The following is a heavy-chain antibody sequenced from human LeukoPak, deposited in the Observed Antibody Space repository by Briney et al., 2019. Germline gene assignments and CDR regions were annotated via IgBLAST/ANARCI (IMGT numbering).Heavy chain of an antibody. J-gene: IGHJ1*01. CDR2: IYTSGST. D-gene: IGHD6-13*01. CDR1: GGSISSGSYY. V-gene: IGHV4-61*02. CDR3: AREGMSSSWRQRRDKYFQH. Sequence: SETLSLTCTVSGGSISSGSYYWSWIRQPAGKGLEWIGRIYTSGSTNYNPSLKSRVTISVDTSKNQFSLKLSSVTAADTAVYYCAREGMSSSWRQRRDKYFQHWGQGTLVTVSS.